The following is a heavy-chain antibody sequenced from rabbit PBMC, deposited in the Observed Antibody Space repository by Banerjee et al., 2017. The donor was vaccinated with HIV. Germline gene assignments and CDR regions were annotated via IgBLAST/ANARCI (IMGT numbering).Heavy chain of an antibody. CDR2: IYTGSSDAT. J-gene: IGHJ3*01. CDR3: ARNIGGGYFLSRLDI. Sequence: QEQLEESGGDLVKPEGSLTLTCTASGFSFSSGHWICWVRQAPGKGLEWIGCIYTGSSDATYYASWAKGRFTIIRSTSLNTVTLQLTSLTAADTATYFCARNIGGGYFLSRLDIWGPGTLVTVS. CDR1: GFSFSSGHW. D-gene: IGHD3-1*01. V-gene: IGHV1S45*01.